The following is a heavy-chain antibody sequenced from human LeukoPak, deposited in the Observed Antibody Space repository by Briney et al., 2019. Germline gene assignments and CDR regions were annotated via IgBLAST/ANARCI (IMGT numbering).Heavy chain of an antibody. CDR2: IKQDGSEK. CDR3: ARGDYYYYYMDV. CDR1: GFTFSSYW. Sequence: GSLRLSCAASGFTFSSYWMSWVRQAPGKGLEWVANIKQDGSEKYYVDSVKGRFTISRDNAKNSVYLQMNSLRAEDTAVYYCARGDYYYYYMDVWGKGTTVTISS. V-gene: IGHV3-7*01. J-gene: IGHJ6*03.